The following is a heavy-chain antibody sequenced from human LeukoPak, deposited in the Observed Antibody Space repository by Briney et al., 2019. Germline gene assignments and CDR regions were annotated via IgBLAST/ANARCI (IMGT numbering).Heavy chain of an antibody. CDR1: GFSFRSHA. J-gene: IGHJ6*02. Sequence: GRSLRLSCAASGFSFRSHAMHWVRQAPGKGLEWVAQIWYDGSNKYYTDSVKGRFTISRDNSESTLYLQMNSLRAEDTAAYYSARDGQQLAPYTMDVWGQGTTVTVSS. CDR3: ARDGQQLAPYTMDV. V-gene: IGHV3-33*01. D-gene: IGHD6-13*01. CDR2: IWYDGSNK.